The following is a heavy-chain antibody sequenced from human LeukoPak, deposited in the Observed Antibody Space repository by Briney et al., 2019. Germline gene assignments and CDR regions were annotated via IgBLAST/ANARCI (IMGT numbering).Heavy chain of an antibody. Sequence: NPSETLSLTCTVSGGSISSSSYYWGWIRQPPGKGLEWIGSIYYSGSTYYNPSLKSRVTISVDTSKNQFSLKLSSVTAADTAVYYCARHQFPFQLLGGYNWFDPWGQGTLVTVSS. CDR3: ARHQFPFQLLGGYNWFDP. CDR1: GGSISSSSYY. D-gene: IGHD2-2*01. J-gene: IGHJ5*02. CDR2: IYYSGST. V-gene: IGHV4-39*01.